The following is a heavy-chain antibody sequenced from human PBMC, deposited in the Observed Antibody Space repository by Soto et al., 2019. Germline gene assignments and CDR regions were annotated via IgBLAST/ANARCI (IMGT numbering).Heavy chain of an antibody. CDR2: ISYDGSNK. D-gene: IGHD4-17*01. J-gene: IGHJ4*02. V-gene: IGHV3-30*18. CDR1: GFTFSSYG. CDR3: AKSDYGDYLDY. Sequence: GGSLRLSCAASGFTFSSYGMHWVRQAPGKGLEWVAVISYDGSNKYYADTVKGRFTISRDNSKKTLCLQMNSLRAEETAVYYCAKSDYGDYLDYWGQGTLVTGSS.